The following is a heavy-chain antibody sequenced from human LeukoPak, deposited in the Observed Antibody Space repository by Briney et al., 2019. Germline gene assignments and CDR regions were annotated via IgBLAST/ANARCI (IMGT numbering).Heavy chain of an antibody. V-gene: IGHV1-69*13. CDR3: ARELVGSGSYYYYMDV. CDR1: RGTFSSYA. CDR2: IIPIFGTA. J-gene: IGHJ6*03. Sequence: ASVKVSCKASRGTFSSYAISWVRQAPGQGLEWMGGIIPIFGTANYAQKFQGRVTITADESTSTAYMELSSLRSEDTAVYYCARELVGSGSYYYYMDVWGKGTTVTISS. D-gene: IGHD1-26*01.